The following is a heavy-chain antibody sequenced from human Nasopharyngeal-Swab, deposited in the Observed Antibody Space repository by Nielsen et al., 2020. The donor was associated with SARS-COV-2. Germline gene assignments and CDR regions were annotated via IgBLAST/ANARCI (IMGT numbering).Heavy chain of an antibody. Sequence: GESLKISCAASGFTFSSYGMHWVRQAPGTGLEWVAVIWYDGSNKYYADSVKGRFTISRDNSKNTLYLQMNSLRAEDTAVYYCASSGYYYDSSGLEGWFDPWGQGTLVTVSS. D-gene: IGHD3-22*01. CDR2: IWYDGSNK. V-gene: IGHV3-33*01. J-gene: IGHJ5*02. CDR3: ASSGYYYDSSGLEGWFDP. CDR1: GFTFSSYG.